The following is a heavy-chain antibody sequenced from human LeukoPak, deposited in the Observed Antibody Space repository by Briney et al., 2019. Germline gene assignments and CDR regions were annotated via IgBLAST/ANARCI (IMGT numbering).Heavy chain of an antibody. CDR3: ARLNYYDTSGYYSSRQPYFDC. CDR1: GGSISSSIYY. J-gene: IGHJ4*02. CDR2: IYYSGST. D-gene: IGHD3-22*01. Sequence: PSETLSLTCTVSGGSISSSIYYWGWIRQPPGKGLEWIGSIYYSGSTYYNPSLKSRVTMSVDTSKNHFSLNLSSVTAADTAVYYCARLNYYDTSGYYSSRQPYFDCWGQGTLVTVSS. V-gene: IGHV4-39*02.